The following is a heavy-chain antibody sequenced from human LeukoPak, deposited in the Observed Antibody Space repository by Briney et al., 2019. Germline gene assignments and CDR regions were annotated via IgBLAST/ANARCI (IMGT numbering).Heavy chain of an antibody. D-gene: IGHD3-10*01. J-gene: IGHJ3*02. CDR2: IYYSGST. V-gene: IGHV4-31*03. Sequence: SETLSLTCTVSGGSISSGGYYWSWIRQHPGKGLEWIGYIYYSGSTYYNPSLKSRVTISVDTSKNQFSLKLSSVTAADTAVYYCARVLITDDAFDIWGQGTMVTASS. CDR1: GGSISSGGYY. CDR3: ARVLITDDAFDI.